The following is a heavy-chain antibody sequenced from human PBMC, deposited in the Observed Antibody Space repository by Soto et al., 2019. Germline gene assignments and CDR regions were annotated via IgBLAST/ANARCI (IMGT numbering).Heavy chain of an antibody. CDR3: ARDRGPSSGYYPYWFDP. D-gene: IGHD3-22*01. CDR1: GGTFSSYA. Sequence: QVQLVQSGAEVKKPGSSVNVSCTASGGTFSSYAITWVRQAPGQGLEWMGGIIPIFGTANYAQKFQGRVTITADESTSTAYMGLSSLRSEDTAGYYCARDRGPSSGYYPYWFDPWGQGTLVTVSS. V-gene: IGHV1-69*12. CDR2: IIPIFGTA. J-gene: IGHJ5*02.